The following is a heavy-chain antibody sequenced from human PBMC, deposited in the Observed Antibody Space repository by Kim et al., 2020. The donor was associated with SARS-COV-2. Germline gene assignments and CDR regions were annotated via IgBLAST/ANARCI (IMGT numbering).Heavy chain of an antibody. CDR2: INSDGSST. CDR3: ARRQEITMVRGVTHYYYGMDV. V-gene: IGHV3-74*01. D-gene: IGHD3-10*01. CDR1: GFTFSSYW. Sequence: GGSLRLSCAASGFTFSSYWMHWVRQAPGKGLVWVSRINSDGSSTSYADSVKGRFTISRDNAKNTLYLQMNSLRAEDTAVYYCARRQEITMVRGVTHYYYGMDVWGQGTTVTVSS. J-gene: IGHJ6*02.